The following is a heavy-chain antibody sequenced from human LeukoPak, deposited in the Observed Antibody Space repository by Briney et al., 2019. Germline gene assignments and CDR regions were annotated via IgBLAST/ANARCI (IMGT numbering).Heavy chain of an antibody. J-gene: IGHJ4*02. CDR3: AKEGEVGMGATSTVSFDY. V-gene: IGHV3-7*01. CDR1: GFTFGSYW. D-gene: IGHD1-26*01. Sequence: TGGSLRLSCAASGFTFGSYWMSWARQAPGRGLEWVAIIKQDGSEKYYADSVKGRFTISRDNSKNTLYLQMNSLRAEDTAVYYCAKEGEVGMGATSTVSFDYWGQGTLVTVSS. CDR2: IKQDGSEK.